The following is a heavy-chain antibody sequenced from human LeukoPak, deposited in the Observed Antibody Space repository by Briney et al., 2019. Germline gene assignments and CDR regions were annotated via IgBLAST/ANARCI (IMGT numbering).Heavy chain of an antibody. Sequence: SETLSLTCTVSGGSISSYYWSWIRQPAGKGLEWIGRIYTSGSTNYNPSLKSRVTISVDTSKNQFSLMLNSVTAADTATYYCARHQKDSYDSIFHAFEIWGQGTMATVSS. CDR2: IYTSGST. CDR3: ARHQKDSYDSIFHAFEI. CDR1: GGSISSYY. D-gene: IGHD3-22*01. V-gene: IGHV4-4*07. J-gene: IGHJ3*02.